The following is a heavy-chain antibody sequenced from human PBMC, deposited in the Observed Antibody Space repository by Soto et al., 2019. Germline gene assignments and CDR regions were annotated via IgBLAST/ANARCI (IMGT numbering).Heavy chain of an antibody. V-gene: IGHV4-59*12. CDR2: IYYSGST. D-gene: IGHD5-12*01. J-gene: IGHJ3*02. CDR1: GFSFNSYA. CDR3: ARDESATDAFDI. Sequence: VHLLESGGGLVQPGGSLRLSCAASGFSFNSYAMVWVRQAPGKGMEWIGYIYYSGSTNYNPSLKSRVTISVDTSKNQFSLKLSSVTAADTAVYYCARDESATDAFDIWGQGTMVTVSS.